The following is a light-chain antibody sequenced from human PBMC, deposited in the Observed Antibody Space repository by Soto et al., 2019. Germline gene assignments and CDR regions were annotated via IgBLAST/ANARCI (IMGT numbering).Light chain of an antibody. CDR1: SSDVGGYNF. V-gene: IGLV2-14*01. Sequence: QLVLTQPASVSGSPGQSITISCTGTSSDVGGYNFVSWYQQLPGKAPKLIIYEVTNRPSGVSNRFSGSKSGNTASLTISGLQAEDEADYYCSSYTSSRGVFGGGTKLTVL. J-gene: IGLJ3*02. CDR2: EVT. CDR3: SSYTSSRGV.